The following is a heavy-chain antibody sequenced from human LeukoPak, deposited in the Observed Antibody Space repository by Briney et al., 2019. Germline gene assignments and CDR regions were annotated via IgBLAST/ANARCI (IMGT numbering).Heavy chain of an antibody. D-gene: IGHD3-9*01. Sequence: SETPSLTCTVSGGSISSSSYYWGWIRQPPGKGLEWIGSIYYSGSTYYNPSLKSRVTISVDTSKNQFSLKLSSVTAADTAVYYCARGTLASGILTGYPIDYWGQGTLVTVSS. V-gene: IGHV4-39*07. J-gene: IGHJ4*02. CDR2: IYYSGST. CDR1: GGSISSSSYY. CDR3: ARGTLASGILTGYPIDY.